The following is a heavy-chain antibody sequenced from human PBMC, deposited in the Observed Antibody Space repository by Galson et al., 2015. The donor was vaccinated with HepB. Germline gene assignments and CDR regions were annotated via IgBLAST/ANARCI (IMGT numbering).Heavy chain of an antibody. CDR2: INPSGGST. CDR1: GYTFTSYY. V-gene: IGHV1-46*03. D-gene: IGHD3-10*01. J-gene: IGHJ5*02. Sequence: SVKVSCKASGYTFTSYYMHWVRQAPGQGLEWMGIINPSGGSTSYAQKFQGRVTMTRDTSTSTVYMELSSLRSEDTAVYYCARGMVRGVIFPGGWFDPWGQGTLVTVSS. CDR3: ARGMVRGVIFPGGWFDP.